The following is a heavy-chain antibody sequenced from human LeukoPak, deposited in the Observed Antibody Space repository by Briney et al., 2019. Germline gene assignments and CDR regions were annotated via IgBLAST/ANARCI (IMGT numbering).Heavy chain of an antibody. CDR1: GGSISSGSYY. Sequence: SQTLSLTCTVSGGSISSGSYYWSWIRQPAGKGLEWIGRICTSGSTNYNPSLKSRVTISVDTSKNQFSLKLSSVTAADTAVYYCARGNYDFRSGYPNDYWGQGTLVTVSS. J-gene: IGHJ4*02. D-gene: IGHD3-3*01. CDR3: ARGNYDFRSGYPNDY. V-gene: IGHV4-61*02. CDR2: ICTSGST.